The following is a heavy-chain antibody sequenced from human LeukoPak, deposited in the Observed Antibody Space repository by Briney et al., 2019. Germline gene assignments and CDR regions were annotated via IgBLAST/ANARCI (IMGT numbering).Heavy chain of an antibody. CDR2: ITNGGSTI. D-gene: IGHD3-9*01. CDR1: GFTFSDYN. Sequence: PGGSLRLSCAASGFTFSDYNMNWVRQAPGKGLEWVSYITNGGSTIHHADSVKGRFTISRDNAKKTLYLQMSSLRAEDTAVYYCARSIGLTGGGVDVWGQGTTVTVSS. J-gene: IGHJ6*02. V-gene: IGHV3-11*01. CDR3: ARSIGLTGGGVDV.